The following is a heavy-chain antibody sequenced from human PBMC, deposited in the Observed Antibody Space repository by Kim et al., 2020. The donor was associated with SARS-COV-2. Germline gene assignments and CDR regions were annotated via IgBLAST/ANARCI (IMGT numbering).Heavy chain of an antibody. CDR1: GFTFRSYA. CDR2: ISFDGSNK. CDR3: ARGAQGYYLDY. D-gene: IGHD3-22*01. Sequence: GGSLRLSCAASGFTFRSYAMHWVRQAPGKGLEWVAVISFDGSNKYYADSVKGRFSISRDNSKNTLYLQMNSLRAEDTAVYYCARGAQGYYLDYWGQGTLV. J-gene: IGHJ4*02. V-gene: IGHV3-30*14.